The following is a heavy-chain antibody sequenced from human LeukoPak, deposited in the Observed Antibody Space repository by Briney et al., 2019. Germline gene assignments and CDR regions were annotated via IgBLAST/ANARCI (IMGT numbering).Heavy chain of an antibody. J-gene: IGHJ4*02. CDR3: ARRPGITASREPYFDY. V-gene: IGHV3-30*07. D-gene: IGHD6-13*01. Sequence: DSVKGRFTVSRDISRNTLYLQLNSLRAEDTAVYYCARRPGITASREPYFDYWGQGTLVTVSS.